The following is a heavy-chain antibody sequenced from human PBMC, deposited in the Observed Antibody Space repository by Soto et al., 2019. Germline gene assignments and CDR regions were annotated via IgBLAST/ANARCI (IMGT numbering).Heavy chain of an antibody. D-gene: IGHD3-10*01. CDR1: GFTFSSYS. Sequence: EVQLVESGGGLVKPGGSLRLSCAASGFTFSSYSMNWVRQAPGKGLEWVSSISSSSSYIYYADSVKGRFTISRDNAKNSLYLQMNSLRAEDTAVYYCARLRPSVSGFDYWGQGTLVTVSS. CDR3: ARLRPSVSGFDY. CDR2: ISSSSSYI. V-gene: IGHV3-21*01. J-gene: IGHJ4*02.